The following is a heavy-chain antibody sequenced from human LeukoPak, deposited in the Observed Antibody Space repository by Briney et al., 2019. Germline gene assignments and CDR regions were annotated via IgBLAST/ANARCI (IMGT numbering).Heavy chain of an antibody. V-gene: IGHV1-69*13. J-gene: IGHJ6*03. CDR1: GGTFSSYA. CDR3: ARIQLSRPYYYYYYMDV. D-gene: IGHD5-18*01. Sequence: SVKVSCKASGGTFSSYAISWVRQAPGQGFEWMGGIITIFGTANYAQKFQGRVTITADESTSTAYMELSSLRSEDTAVYYCARIQLSRPYYYYYYMDVWGKGTTVTISS. CDR2: IITIFGTA.